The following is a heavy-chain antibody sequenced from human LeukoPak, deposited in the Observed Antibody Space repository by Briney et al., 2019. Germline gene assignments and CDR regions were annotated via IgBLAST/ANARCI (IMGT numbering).Heavy chain of an antibody. CDR3: AKASWVSSTDAVR. CDR2: ISFDGSSQ. CDR1: GLTFSSYA. J-gene: IGHJ4*02. V-gene: IGHV3-30*14. Sequence: GRSLRLSCAASGLTFSSYAMHWVRQAPGKGLEWVAVISFDGSSQFYADSVKGRFTLSSDSSRNTVYFQLNNLRVEDTAIYYCAKASWVSSTDAVRWGQGTLVTVSS. D-gene: IGHD3-16*01.